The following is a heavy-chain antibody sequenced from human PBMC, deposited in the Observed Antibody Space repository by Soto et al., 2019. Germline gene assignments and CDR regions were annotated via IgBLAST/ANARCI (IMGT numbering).Heavy chain of an antibody. CDR3: AREPGITIFGVVRNYYGMDV. CDR2: IKQDGSEK. D-gene: IGHD3-3*01. CDR1: GFTFSSYW. Sequence: GGSLRLSCAASGFTFSSYWMSWVRQAPGKGLEWVANIKQDGSEKYYVDSVKGRFTISRDNASNSLYLQMNSLRAEDTAVYYCAREPGITIFGVVRNYYGMDVWGQGTTVTVSS. J-gene: IGHJ6*02. V-gene: IGHV3-7*01.